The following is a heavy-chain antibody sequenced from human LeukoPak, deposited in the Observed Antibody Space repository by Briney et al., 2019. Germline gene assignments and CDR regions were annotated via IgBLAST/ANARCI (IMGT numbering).Heavy chain of an antibody. Sequence: SETLSLTCAVYGGSFSGYYWSWIRQPPGKGLEWIGEINHSGSTNYNPSLKSRVTISVDTSKNQFSLKLSSVTAADTAVYYCARGVMVTAPPNYWGQGTLVTVSS. CDR3: ARGVMVTAPPNY. V-gene: IGHV4-34*01. CDR1: GGSFSGYY. J-gene: IGHJ4*02. CDR2: INHSGST. D-gene: IGHD2-21*02.